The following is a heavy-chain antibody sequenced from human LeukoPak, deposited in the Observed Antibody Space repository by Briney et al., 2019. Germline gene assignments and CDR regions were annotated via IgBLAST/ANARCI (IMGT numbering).Heavy chain of an antibody. J-gene: IGHJ4*02. D-gene: IGHD6-6*01. V-gene: IGHV4-61*02. CDR1: GGSMSSSSYY. Sequence: PSETLCLTCTVSGGSMSSSSYYWSWIRQPAGKGLEWIGRIYASGSNNYNPSLKSRVTMSVDTSKNQISLNLSSVTAADTAVYYCAREGFAARPLDYWGQGTLVTVSS. CDR2: IYASGSN. CDR3: AREGFAARPLDY.